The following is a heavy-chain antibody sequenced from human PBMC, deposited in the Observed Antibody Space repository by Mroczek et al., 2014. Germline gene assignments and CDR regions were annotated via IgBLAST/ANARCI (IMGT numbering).Heavy chain of an antibody. CDR2: INHSGST. CDR1: GGSFSGYY. V-gene: IGHV4-34*01. J-gene: IGHJ1*01. Sequence: QVQLQQWGAGLLKPSETLSLTCAVYGGSFSGYYWSWIRQPPGKGLEWIGEINHSGSTNXNPSLKSRVTISVDTSKNQFSLKLSSVTAADTAVYYCARGPSYYYDSSGYTGGYFQHWGQGTLVTVSS. D-gene: IGHD3-22*01. CDR3: ARGPSYYYDSSGYTGGYFQH.